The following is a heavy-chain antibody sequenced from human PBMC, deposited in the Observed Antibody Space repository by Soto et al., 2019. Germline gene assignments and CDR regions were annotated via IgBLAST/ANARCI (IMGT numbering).Heavy chain of an antibody. V-gene: IGHV3-33*01. J-gene: IGHJ5*02. CDR3: ARDRIYIAAPGWFEP. Sequence: GGSLRLSCAASGFTFSSYGMHWVRQAPGKGLEWVAVIWYDGSNKYYADSVKGRFTISRDNSKNTLYLQMNSLRAEDTAVYYCARDRIYIAAPGWFEPWGQGTLVTVSS. D-gene: IGHD6-13*01. CDR1: GFTFSSYG. CDR2: IWYDGSNK.